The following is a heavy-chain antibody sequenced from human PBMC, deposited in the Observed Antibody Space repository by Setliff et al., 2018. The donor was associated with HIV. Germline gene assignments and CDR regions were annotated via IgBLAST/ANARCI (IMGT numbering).Heavy chain of an antibody. Sequence: SETLSLTCAVYGGSFSDYYWSWIRQPPGQGLEWIGEINHSGSTNYNASLKSRVTISGDMSKKQFSLKLSSVTAADTAVYYCARAREFFHARTGYYSDHSYYYMDVWGKGTTVTVSS. CDR3: ARAREFFHARTGYYSDHSYYYMDV. V-gene: IGHV4-34*01. D-gene: IGHD3-22*01. CDR2: INHSGST. J-gene: IGHJ6*03. CDR1: GGSFSDYY.